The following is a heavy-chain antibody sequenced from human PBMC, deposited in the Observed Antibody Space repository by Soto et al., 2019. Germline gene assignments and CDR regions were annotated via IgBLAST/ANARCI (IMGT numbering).Heavy chain of an antibody. D-gene: IGHD3-22*01. CDR1: GGSMISGGYY. CDR3: ARGFSGSSGYYPDAYNWFDP. CDR2: IYYSGST. J-gene: IGHJ5*02. Sequence: SETLSLTCTVSGGSMISGGYYWNWIRQHPGKGLEWIGYIYYSGSTYYSPSLKSRLTISVDTSKNQFSPKLSSVTAADTAVYYCARGFSGSSGYYPDAYNWFDPWGQGTLVTVSS. V-gene: IGHV4-31*03.